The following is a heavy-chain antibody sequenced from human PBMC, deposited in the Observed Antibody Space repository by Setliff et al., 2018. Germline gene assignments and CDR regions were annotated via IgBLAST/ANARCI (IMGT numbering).Heavy chain of an antibody. CDR3: ASTDYDILTGYYPYGMDV. CDR2: IYYSGST. J-gene: IGHJ6*02. Sequence: SETLSLTCIVPGGSISSYYWSWIRQPPGKGLEWIGSIYYSGSTYYNPSLKSRVTISVDTSKNQFSLKLSSVTAADTAVYYCASTDYDILTGYYPYGMDVWGQGTTVTVSS. CDR1: GGSISSYY. V-gene: IGHV4-59*12. D-gene: IGHD3-9*01.